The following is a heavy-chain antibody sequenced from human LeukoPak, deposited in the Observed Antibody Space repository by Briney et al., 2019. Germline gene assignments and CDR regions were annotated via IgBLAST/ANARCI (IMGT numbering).Heavy chain of an antibody. Sequence: GGSLRLSCAASGFTFSDYYMSWIRQAPGKGLEWVSYISSSVSTIYYADSVKGRFTICRDNAKNSLSLQMNSLRAEDTAVYYCARDAGGLRWLQSYYFDYWGQGTLVTVPS. V-gene: IGHV3-11*04. D-gene: IGHD5-24*01. CDR3: ARDAGGLRWLQSYYFDY. CDR1: GFTFSDYY. J-gene: IGHJ4*02. CDR2: ISSSVSTI.